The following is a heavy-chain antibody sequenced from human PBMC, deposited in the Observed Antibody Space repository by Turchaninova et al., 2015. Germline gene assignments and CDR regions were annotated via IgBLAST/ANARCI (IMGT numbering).Heavy chain of an antibody. J-gene: IGHJ4*02. CDR2: ISRWSKTI. D-gene: IGHD1-14*01. V-gene: IGHV3-48*02. CDR1: GFTFSDSP. Sequence: EVQLVESGGGLVQPGGSLTLSCAASGFTFSDSPMTWVRQAPGKGLGWVSYISRWSKTIHYAYSVRGRFTISRYNAKNSLYLQMNNLRDEDTAVYYCARAPEQHWGQGTLVTVSS. CDR3: ARAPEQH.